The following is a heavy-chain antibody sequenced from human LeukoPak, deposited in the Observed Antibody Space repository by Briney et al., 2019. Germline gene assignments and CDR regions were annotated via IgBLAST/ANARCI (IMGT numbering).Heavy chain of an antibody. V-gene: IGHV4-59*12. CDR3: ARGIGGPTAPLYWYFDL. J-gene: IGHJ2*01. Sequence: SETLSLTCTVYGGSISSYYWSWIRQPPGKGLEWIGYIYYSGSTNYNPSLKSRVTISVDTSKNQFSLKLSSVTAADTAVYYCARGIGGPTAPLYWYFDLWGRGTLVTVSS. D-gene: IGHD2-21*02. CDR1: GGSISSYY. CDR2: IYYSGST.